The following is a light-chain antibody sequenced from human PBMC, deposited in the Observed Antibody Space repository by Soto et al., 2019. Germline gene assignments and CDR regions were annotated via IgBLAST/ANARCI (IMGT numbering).Light chain of an antibody. Sequence: VLTQSPATLSLSPGERATLSCRASQSIHTSLAWYQQKPGQPPRLVVYDSTLRANGVPDRFGGSGSGTDFTLTISRLEPEDFAVFFCQQYGTSEIIFGQGTRLEIK. CDR2: DST. V-gene: IGKV3-20*01. CDR3: QQYGTSEII. CDR1: QSIHTS. J-gene: IGKJ5*01.